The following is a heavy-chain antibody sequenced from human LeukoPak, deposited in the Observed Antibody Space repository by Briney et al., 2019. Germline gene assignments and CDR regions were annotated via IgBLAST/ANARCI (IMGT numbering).Heavy chain of an antibody. CDR3: AIEGSQYISTWYAY. V-gene: IGHV3-30*04. D-gene: IGHD6-13*01. CDR1: GFTFSTYA. Sequence: PGRSLRLSCAASGFTFSTYAMHWVRQAPGKGLEWVAVISYDGTSKYYADSVKGRFTISRDSSKNTLFLQMNSLRAEDTAVYYCAIEGSQYISTWYAYWGEGTLVTVSS. J-gene: IGHJ4*02. CDR2: ISYDGTSK.